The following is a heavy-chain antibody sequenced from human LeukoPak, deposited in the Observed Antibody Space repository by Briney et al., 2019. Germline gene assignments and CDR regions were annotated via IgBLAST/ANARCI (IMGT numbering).Heavy chain of an antibody. V-gene: IGHV3-7*04. CDR2: INHDGSER. CDR3: ARGPSGGNWFSY. D-gene: IGHD2-21*01. Sequence: GGSLRLSCAASGFIFSSYWMSWVRGATGRGLEGVVNINHDGSERYYVDSVKRRFTISRDNANNSLYLQMNSLRAVDTAVYYCARGPSGGNWFSYWGLGTLVTVSS. CDR1: GFIFSSYW. J-gene: IGHJ4*02.